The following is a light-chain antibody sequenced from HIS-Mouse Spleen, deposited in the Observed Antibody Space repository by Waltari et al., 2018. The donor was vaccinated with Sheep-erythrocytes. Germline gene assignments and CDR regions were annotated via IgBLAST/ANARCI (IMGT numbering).Light chain of an antibody. V-gene: IGLV2-11*01. J-gene: IGLJ1*01. CDR1: SSDVGGYNY. Sequence: QSALTQPRSVSGSPGQSVTISCTGTSSDVGGYNYVSWYQQHPGKAPNLMIYDVSKRPSGVPVLFSGSKSGNTASLTISGLQAEDEADYYCCSYAGSYNHVFATGTKVTVL. CDR2: DVS. CDR3: CSYAGSYNHV.